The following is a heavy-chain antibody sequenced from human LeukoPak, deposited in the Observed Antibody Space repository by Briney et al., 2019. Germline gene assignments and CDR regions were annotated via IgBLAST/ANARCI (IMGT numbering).Heavy chain of an antibody. J-gene: IGHJ4*02. CDR2: ISAYNGNT. CDR3: ARGSSGRITMVRGVIGYFDY. D-gene: IGHD3-10*01. V-gene: IGHV1-18*01. Sequence: ASVKVSCKASGYTFTSYTISWVRQAPGQGLEWMGWISAYNGNTNYAQKLQGRVTMTTDTSTSTAYMELRSLRSDDTAVYYCARGSSGRITMVRGVIGYFDYWGQGTLVTVSS. CDR1: GYTFTSYT.